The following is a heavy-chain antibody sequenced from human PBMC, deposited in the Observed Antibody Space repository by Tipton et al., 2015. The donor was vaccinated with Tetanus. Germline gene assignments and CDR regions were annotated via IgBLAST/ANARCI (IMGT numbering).Heavy chain of an antibody. CDR1: GGSFSGFY. CDR2: INHSGST. CDR3: ARVGFGYSGYHFYGY. D-gene: IGHD5-12*01. V-gene: IGHV4-34*01. Sequence: TLSLTCAVYGGSFSGFYWSWIRQPPGKGLEWIGEINHSGSTNYNPSLKSRVTTSVDTSKNQFSLKVSSVTAADTAVYYCARVGFGYSGYHFYGYWGQGTLVTVSS. J-gene: IGHJ4*02.